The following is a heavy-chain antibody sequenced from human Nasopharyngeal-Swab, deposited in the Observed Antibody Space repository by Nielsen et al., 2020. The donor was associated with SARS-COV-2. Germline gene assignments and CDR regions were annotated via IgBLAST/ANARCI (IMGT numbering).Heavy chain of an antibody. CDR1: GFRFDYHD. Sequence: GGSLRLSCAASGFRFDYHDMHWVRHAPGKGLEWVSGITWNSENLGYADSVKGRFTISRDNAKNSLYLQMNSLRAEDTAVYYCARDGLDYDFWSAYFMDVWGQGTTVTVSS. J-gene: IGHJ6*02. CDR2: ITWNSENL. CDR3: ARDGLDYDFWSAYFMDV. D-gene: IGHD3-3*01. V-gene: IGHV3-9*01.